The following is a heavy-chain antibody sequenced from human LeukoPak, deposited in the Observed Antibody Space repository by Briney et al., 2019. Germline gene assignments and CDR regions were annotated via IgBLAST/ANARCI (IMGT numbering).Heavy chain of an antibody. CDR3: ARRLIPGYCSSTSCPFDGMDV. CDR1: GYSFTSYW. J-gene: IGHJ6*02. Sequence: GESLKISCKGSGYSFTSYWIGWVRQLPGKGLEWMGIIYPGDSDTRYSPSFQGQVTISADKSISTAYLQWSSLKASDTAMYYCARRLIPGYCSSTSCPFDGMDVWGQGTTGTVSS. D-gene: IGHD2-2*01. CDR2: IYPGDSDT. V-gene: IGHV5-51*01.